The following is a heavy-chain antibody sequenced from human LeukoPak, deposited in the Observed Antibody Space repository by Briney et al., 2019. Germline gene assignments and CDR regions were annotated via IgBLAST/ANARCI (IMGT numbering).Heavy chain of an antibody. V-gene: IGHV3-9*01. CDR3: AKDSADGYRAYYFGMDV. J-gene: IGHJ6*02. CDR1: GFTFDDYA. Sequence: GGSLRLSCAASGFTFDDYAMHWVGHGPGKGLEWVSGISWNSGTIGYADSVKGRFTISRDNAKNSLYLQLSSLRPEDTALYYCAKDSADGYRAYYFGMDVWGQGTTVTVSS. CDR2: ISWNSGTI. D-gene: IGHD5-24*01.